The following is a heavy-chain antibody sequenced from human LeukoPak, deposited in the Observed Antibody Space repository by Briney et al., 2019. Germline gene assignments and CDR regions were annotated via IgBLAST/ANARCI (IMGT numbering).Heavy chain of an antibody. V-gene: IGHV4-4*09. J-gene: IGHJ3*02. CDR1: GGSISSYY. Sequence: NPSETLSLTCTVSGGSISSYYWSWIRQPPGKGLEWIGYIHTSGSTNYNPSLKSRVTISGDTAKNQFSLNLSSVTAADTAVYYCARLSSIKVVNAFDIWGQGTMVTVSS. CDR2: IHTSGST. D-gene: IGHD2-2*01. CDR3: ARLSSIKVVNAFDI.